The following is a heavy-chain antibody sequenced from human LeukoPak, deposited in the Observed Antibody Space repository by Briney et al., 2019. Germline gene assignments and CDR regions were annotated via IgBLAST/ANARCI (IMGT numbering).Heavy chain of an antibody. CDR3: ARGGGHYDILTGYFDTGNHFDY. Sequence: GGSLRLSCAASGFTFSSYGMHWARQAPGKGLEWVAVIWYDGSNKYYADSVKGRFTISRDNSKNTLYLQMNSLRAEDTAVYYCARGGGHYDILTGYFDTGNHFDYWGQGTLVTVSS. V-gene: IGHV3-33*01. CDR2: IWYDGSNK. CDR1: GFTFSSYG. J-gene: IGHJ4*02. D-gene: IGHD3-9*01.